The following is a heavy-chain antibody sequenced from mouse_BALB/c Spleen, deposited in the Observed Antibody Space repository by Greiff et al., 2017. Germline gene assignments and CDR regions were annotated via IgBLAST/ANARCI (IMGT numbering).Heavy chain of an antibody. V-gene: IGHV5-12-2*01. J-gene: IGHJ3*01. CDR2: ISNGGGST. Sequence: EVKLVESGGGLVQPGGSLKLSCAASGFTFSSYTMSWVRQTPEKRLEWVAYISNGGGSTYYPDTVKGRFTISRDNAKNTLYLQMSSLKSEDTAMYYCARQRVYDGYYVFAYWGQGTLVTVSA. CDR1: GFTFSSYT. CDR3: ARQRVYDGYYVFAY. D-gene: IGHD2-3*01.